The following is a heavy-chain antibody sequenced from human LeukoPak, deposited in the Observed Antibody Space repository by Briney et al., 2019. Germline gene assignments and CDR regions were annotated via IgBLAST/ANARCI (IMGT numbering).Heavy chain of an antibody. D-gene: IGHD5-24*01. J-gene: IGHJ4*02. Sequence: SETLSLTCTVSGGSISTNYWSWIRQPPGKGLEWIGNIFYSGRNNYNPSLRSRVTMSVDTSKNQFSLKLSSVTAADTAVYYCARDPRDGYAFDYWGQGTLVTVSS. CDR3: ARDPRDGYAFDY. V-gene: IGHV4-59*01. CDR1: GGSISTNY. CDR2: IFYSGRN.